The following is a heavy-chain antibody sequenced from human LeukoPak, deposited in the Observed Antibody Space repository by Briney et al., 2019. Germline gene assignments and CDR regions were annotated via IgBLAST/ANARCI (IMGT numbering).Heavy chain of an antibody. CDR1: GFIFRSYW. Sequence: GGSLRLSCAASGFIFRSYWMNWVRQAPGKGLEWVANIKQDGIAKYYVDSVKGRFTISRDNAKSSLYLQMNSLRAEDTAVYYCARTTVFDYWGQGTLVTVSS. J-gene: IGHJ4*02. V-gene: IGHV3-7*01. CDR3: ARTTVFDY. CDR2: IKQDGIAK. D-gene: IGHD4-11*01.